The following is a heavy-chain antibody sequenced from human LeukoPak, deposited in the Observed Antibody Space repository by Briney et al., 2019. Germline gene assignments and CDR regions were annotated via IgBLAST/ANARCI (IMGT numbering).Heavy chain of an antibody. CDR2: IKQDGRDT. CDR1: GFTLNSHW. D-gene: IGHD4/OR15-4a*01. Sequence: GGSLRLSCAASGFTLNSHWMSWVRQAPGKGLEWVANIKQDGRDTYYVDSVKGRFTISRDNAKNSLNRQMNSLRAEDTAMYYCATNAGYWGQGTLVTVSS. CDR3: ATNAGY. J-gene: IGHJ4*02. V-gene: IGHV3-7*03.